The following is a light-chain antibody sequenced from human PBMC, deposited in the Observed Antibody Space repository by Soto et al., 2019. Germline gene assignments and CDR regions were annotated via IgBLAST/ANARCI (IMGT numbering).Light chain of an antibody. CDR1: SSNIGNNY. J-gene: IGLJ2*01. V-gene: IGLV1-51*01. CDR2: DNN. Sequence: QSVLTQPPSVSAAPGQKVTISCSGSSSNIGNNYVSWYQQLPGTAPKLLIYDNNKRPSGIPDRVSGSKSGTSATLGITGLQTGDEADYYCGTWDSCLSAGHVVFGGGTKVTVL. CDR3: GTWDSCLSAGHVV.